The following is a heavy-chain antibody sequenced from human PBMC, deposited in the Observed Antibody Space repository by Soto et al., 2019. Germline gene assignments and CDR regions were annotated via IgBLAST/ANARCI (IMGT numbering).Heavy chain of an antibody. CDR3: AREGPYSSGWFDY. J-gene: IGHJ5*01. V-gene: IGHV3-48*01. D-gene: IGHD6-19*01. CDR2: ISISSSSTTI. Sequence: GGSLRLSCAASGFIFSSYSMNWVRQAPGKGLEWVSYISISSSSTTIYYADSVKGRFTISRDTAMNLLFLQMNSLRVEDTAVYYCAREGPYSSGWFDYWGQGTLVTVSS. CDR1: GFIFSSYS.